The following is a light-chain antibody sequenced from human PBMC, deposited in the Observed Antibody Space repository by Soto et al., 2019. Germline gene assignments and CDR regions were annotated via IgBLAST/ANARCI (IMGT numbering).Light chain of an antibody. V-gene: IGKV1-5*03. CDR2: KAS. Sequence: DIQMTQSPSTLSASVGDRVTITCRASQSISSWLAWYQQKPGKAPKLLIYKASSLESGVPSRFSGSGSGTXXXXXXXXXQXXXXXXXXXXQYNSYWTFGQGTKVEIK. CDR1: QSISSW. J-gene: IGKJ1*01. CDR3: XQYNSYWT.